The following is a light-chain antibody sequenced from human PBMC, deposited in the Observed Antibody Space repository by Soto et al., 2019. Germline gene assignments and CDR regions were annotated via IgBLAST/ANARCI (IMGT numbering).Light chain of an antibody. Sequence: DLQLTQSPSSVSASVGDSLNITCRASQDIEKWLAWYQQKPGRAPKVLIYAASHLESGVPSRFSSSGSGTEFSLTISSLQTEDFATYFCHQAGTFPFTFGPGTKVDI. CDR2: AAS. V-gene: IGKV1-12*01. CDR3: HQAGTFPFT. J-gene: IGKJ3*01. CDR1: QDIEKW.